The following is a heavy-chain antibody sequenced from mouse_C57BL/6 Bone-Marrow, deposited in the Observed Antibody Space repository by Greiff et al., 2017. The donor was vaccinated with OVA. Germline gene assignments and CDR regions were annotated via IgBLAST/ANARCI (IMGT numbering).Heavy chain of an antibody. CDR3: ARVRNGWFAY. V-gene: IGHV1-7*01. CDR2: INPSSGYT. CDR1: GYTFTSYW. Sequence: VQLQQSGAELAKPGASVKLSCKASGYTFTSYWMHWVKQRPGQGLEWIGYINPSSGYTKYNQKFKDQATLTADKSYRTAYMQLSSLTYDDSADYYGARVRNGWFAYWGQGTLVTVSA. J-gene: IGHJ3*01.